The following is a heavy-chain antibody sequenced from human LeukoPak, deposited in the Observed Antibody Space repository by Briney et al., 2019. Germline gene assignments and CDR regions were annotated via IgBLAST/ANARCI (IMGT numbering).Heavy chain of an antibody. D-gene: IGHD3-22*01. CDR1: GYTFTSYD. V-gene: IGHV1-18*01. J-gene: IGHJ5*02. Sequence: GASVKVSCKASGYTFTSYDISWVRQAPGQGLEWMGWISAYNGNTNYAQKLQGRVTMTTDTSTSTAYMELRSLRSDDSAVYYCARGGYYDSSGSFDPWGQGTLVTVSS. CDR2: ISAYNGNT. CDR3: ARGGYYDSSGSFDP.